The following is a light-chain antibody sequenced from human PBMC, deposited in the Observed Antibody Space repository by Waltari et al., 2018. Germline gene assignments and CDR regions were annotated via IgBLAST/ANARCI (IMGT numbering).Light chain of an antibody. CDR2: QDT. J-gene: IGLJ2*01. CDR1: TLGDQY. CDR3: QAWDSRHVI. V-gene: IGLV3-1*01. Sequence: SYELTQPPSVSVSPGQTASITCSGDTLGDQYASWSQQKPVQSPVRDICQDTKRPSGIPERFSGSNSGNTATLTTGGTQAMDEADYYCQAWDSRHVIIGGGTKLTVL.